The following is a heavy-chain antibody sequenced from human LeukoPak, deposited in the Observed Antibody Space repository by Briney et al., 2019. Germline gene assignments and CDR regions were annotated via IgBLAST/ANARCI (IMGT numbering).Heavy chain of an antibody. J-gene: IGHJ6*03. CDR1: GFTFSSYG. CDR3: ARDHRGGDSSGYYYYYYYMDV. Sequence: GRSLRLSCAASGFTFSSYGMHWVRQAPGKGLEWVAVISYDGSNKYYADSVKGRFTISRDNAKNSLYLQMNSLRAEDTAVYYCARDHRGGDSSGYYYYYYYMDVWGKGTTVTVSS. D-gene: IGHD3-22*01. V-gene: IGHV3-30*03. CDR2: ISYDGSNK.